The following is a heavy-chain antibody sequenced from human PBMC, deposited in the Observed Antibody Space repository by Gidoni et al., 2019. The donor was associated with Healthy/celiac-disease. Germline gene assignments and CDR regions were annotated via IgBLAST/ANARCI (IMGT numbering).Heavy chain of an antibody. CDR2: IKSKTDGGTT. V-gene: IGHV3-15*01. CDR1: GFTFSNAW. Sequence: EVQLVESGGGLVKPGGSLRLSCAASGFTFSNAWMSWVRQAPGKGLEWVCRIKSKTDGGTTDYAAPVKGRFTISRDDSKNTLYLQMNSLKTEDTAVYYCTTDLPTGYSSGPVYYYYGMDVWGQGTTVTVSS. J-gene: IGHJ6*02. CDR3: TTDLPTGYSSGPVYYYYGMDV. D-gene: IGHD6-19*01.